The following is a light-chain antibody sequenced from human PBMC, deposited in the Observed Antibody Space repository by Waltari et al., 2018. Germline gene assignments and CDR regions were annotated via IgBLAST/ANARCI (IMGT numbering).Light chain of an antibody. CDR3: QQYGTSPLT. Sequence: EMVLTHSHGTLSLSPGERATLSCRASQSVASNYLAWYQQKPGQAPRLLMYTASSRASGIPDRFSGSGSGTDFTLTISRLEPEDFAVYYCQQYGTSPLTFGGGTRVDLK. V-gene: IGKV3-20*01. CDR2: TAS. J-gene: IGKJ4*01. CDR1: QSVASNY.